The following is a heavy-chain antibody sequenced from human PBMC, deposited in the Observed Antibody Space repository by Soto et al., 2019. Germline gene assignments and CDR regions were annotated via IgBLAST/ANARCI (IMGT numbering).Heavy chain of an antibody. CDR3: ARAVNTIFGVVRPYYYGMDV. Sequence: SETLSLTCAVSGGSISSGGFSWTWIRQPPGKGLEFIGYIYYSGGTYYNPSLKSRVTIPVDRSKNQFSLRLSSVTAADTAVYYCARAVNTIFGVVRPYYYGMDVWGQGTTVTVSS. CDR1: GGSISSGGFS. J-gene: IGHJ6*02. CDR2: IYYSGGT. D-gene: IGHD3-3*01. V-gene: IGHV4-30-2*01.